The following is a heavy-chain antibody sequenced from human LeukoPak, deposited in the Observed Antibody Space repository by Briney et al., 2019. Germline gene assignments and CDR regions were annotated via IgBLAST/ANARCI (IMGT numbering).Heavy chain of an antibody. V-gene: IGHV3-23*01. Sequence: GGSLRLSCAASGSTFSSYAMSWVRQAPGKGLEWVSAISGSGGSTYYADSVKGRFTISRDNSKNTLYLQMNSLRAEDTAVYYCAKDISGYYDSSGYYYESDYWGQGTLVTVSS. CDR1: GSTFSSYA. CDR3: AKDISGYYDSSGYYYESDY. CDR2: ISGSGGST. J-gene: IGHJ4*02. D-gene: IGHD3-22*01.